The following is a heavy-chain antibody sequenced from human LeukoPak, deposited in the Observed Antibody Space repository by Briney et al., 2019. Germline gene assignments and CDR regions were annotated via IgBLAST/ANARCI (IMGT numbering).Heavy chain of an antibody. V-gene: IGHV3-48*02. J-gene: IGHJ4*02. CDR2: ISSSSSTI. CDR3: ARDGSDCSGGGCYSPYFDY. Sequence: GGSLRLSCAASGFTFSSYSMIWVRQAPGRGLEWVSYISSSSSTIYYADSVKGRFTISRDNAKNSLYLQMNSLRDEDTAVYYCARDGSDCSGGGCYSPYFDYWGQGTLVTVSS. D-gene: IGHD2-15*01. CDR1: GFTFSSYS.